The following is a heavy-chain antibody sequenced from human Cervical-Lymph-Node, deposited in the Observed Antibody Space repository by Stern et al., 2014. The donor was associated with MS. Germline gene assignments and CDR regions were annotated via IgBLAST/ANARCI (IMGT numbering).Heavy chain of an antibody. CDR3: ATRRGCSGGSCSSRSLDY. CDR1: GYTFTAYN. V-gene: IGHV1-2*06. D-gene: IGHD2-15*01. CDR2: INPKSGVT. Sequence: VPLVQSGADVKKPGASVKVSCKASGYTFTAYNMHWLRQAPGPALELMGRINPKSGVTNYAQKFQDRVTMTRDTSISTVYMELSRLRSNDTAMYYCATRRGCSGGSCSSRSLDYWGQGTLVTVSS. J-gene: IGHJ4*02.